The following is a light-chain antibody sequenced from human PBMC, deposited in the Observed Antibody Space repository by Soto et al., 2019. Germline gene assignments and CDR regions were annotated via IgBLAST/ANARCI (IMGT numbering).Light chain of an antibody. J-gene: IGLJ2*01. Sequence: SYELTQPPSVSVAPGQTARITCGGNDIGSKSVHWYQQKPGQAPELVVYEDSDRPSGIPERFSDSNSGNTATLTISRVEAGDEADFYCQVWFSSRDQVVFGGGTQLTVL. CDR2: EDS. CDR3: QVWFSSRDQVV. CDR1: DIGSKS. V-gene: IGLV3-21*02.